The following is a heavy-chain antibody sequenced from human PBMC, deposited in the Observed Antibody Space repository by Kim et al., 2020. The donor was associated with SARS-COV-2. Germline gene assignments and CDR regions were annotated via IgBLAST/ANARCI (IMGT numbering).Heavy chain of an antibody. CDR1: GGSISSGGYY. CDR3: ARASSPVVAFDY. CDR2: IYYSGST. V-gene: IGHV4-31*03. J-gene: IGHJ4*02. D-gene: IGHD2-15*01. Sequence: SETLSLTCTVSGGSISSGGYYWSWIRQHPGKGLEWIGYIYYSGSTYYNPSLKSRVTISVDTSKNQFSLKLSSVTAADTAGYYCARASSPVVAFDYWGQGTLVTVSS.